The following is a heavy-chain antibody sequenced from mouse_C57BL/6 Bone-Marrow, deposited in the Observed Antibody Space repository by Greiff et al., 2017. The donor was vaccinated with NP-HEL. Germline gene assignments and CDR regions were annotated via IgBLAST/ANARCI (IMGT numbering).Heavy chain of an antibody. Sequence: VQLQQSGPGLVAPSQSLSITCTVSGFSFTSYAISWVRQPPGTGLEWLGVIWTGGGTNYTSALIFRLGISKNNYKSQVILKMNSLQTDDTARYDCARSPAMDYWGQGTSVTVSS. V-gene: IGHV2-9-1*01. J-gene: IGHJ4*01. CDR2: IWTGGGT. CDR3: ARSPAMDY. CDR1: GFSFTSYA.